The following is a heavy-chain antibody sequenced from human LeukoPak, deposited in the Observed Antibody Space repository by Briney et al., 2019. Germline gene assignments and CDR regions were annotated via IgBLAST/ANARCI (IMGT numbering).Heavy chain of an antibody. J-gene: IGHJ4*02. D-gene: IGHD2-15*01. CDR1: GGTFSSYA. CDR2: IIPILGIA. V-gene: IGHV1-69*04. Sequence: SVKVSCKASGGTFSSYAISWVRQAPGQGLEWMGRIIPILGIANYAQKFQGRVTITADKSTSTAYMELRSRRSEDTSVYYCARGGDGYSTNWGQGTLVTVSS. CDR3: ARGGDGYSTN.